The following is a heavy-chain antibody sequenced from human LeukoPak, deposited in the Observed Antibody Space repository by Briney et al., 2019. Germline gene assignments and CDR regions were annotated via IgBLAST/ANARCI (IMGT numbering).Heavy chain of an antibody. J-gene: IGHJ3*02. D-gene: IGHD2-15*01. Sequence: ASVKVSGKVSGYTLTELSMHWVRQAPGKGLEWMGGFDPEDGEKIYAQKFQGRVTMTEDTSTDTAYMELSSLRSEDTAVYYCATCRSCYGPWDAFDIWGQGTMVTVSS. V-gene: IGHV1-24*01. CDR2: FDPEDGEK. CDR1: GYTLTELS. CDR3: ATCRSCYGPWDAFDI.